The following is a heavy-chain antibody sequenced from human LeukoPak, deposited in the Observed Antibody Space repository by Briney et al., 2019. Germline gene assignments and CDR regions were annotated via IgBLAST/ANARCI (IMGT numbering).Heavy chain of an antibody. CDR3: ATHPGTGGIAAAGGI. CDR1: GFTFSSYA. D-gene: IGHD6-13*01. Sequence: GGSLRLSCAASGFTFSSYAMSWVRQAPGKGLEWVSAISGSGGSTYYEDSVKGRFTISRDNSKNTLYLQMNSLRAEDTAVYYCATHPGTGGIAAAGGIWGQGTMVTVSS. V-gene: IGHV3-23*01. CDR2: ISGSGGST. J-gene: IGHJ3*02.